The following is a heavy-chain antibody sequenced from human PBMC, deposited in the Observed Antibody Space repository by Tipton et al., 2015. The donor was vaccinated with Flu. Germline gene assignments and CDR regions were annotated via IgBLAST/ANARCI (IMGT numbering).Heavy chain of an antibody. CDR1: GFTFTDSV. D-gene: IGHD2-8*02. Sequence: QLVQSGPEVKKPGTSVKVSCVASGFTFTDSVVHWVRQARGQRLEWIGWIVVGSGNTDYAQRFQERVTMTRDLSTNTAYMELSSLRSEDTAVYYCAKHCSGGLCYNSYAMDVWGQGTSVTVSS. CDR2: IVVGSGNT. V-gene: IGHV1-58*01. J-gene: IGHJ6*02. CDR3: AKHCSGGLCYNSYAMDV.